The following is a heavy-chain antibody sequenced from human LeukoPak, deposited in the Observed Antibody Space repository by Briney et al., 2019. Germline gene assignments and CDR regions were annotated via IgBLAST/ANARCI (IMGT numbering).Heavy chain of an antibody. CDR2: MSASDAGT. V-gene: IGHV3-23*01. CDR1: GFTFRSYA. J-gene: IGHJ4*02. D-gene: IGHD6-19*01. CDR3: AKGSAVADIYFDY. Sequence: GGSLRLSCAAAGFTFRSYAMNWVRQGPGKGLEWVSTMSASDAGTYYADSVKGRFTISRNNSKNTLYLQMNSLRAEDTAVYYCAKGSAVADIYFDYWGQGTLVTVSS.